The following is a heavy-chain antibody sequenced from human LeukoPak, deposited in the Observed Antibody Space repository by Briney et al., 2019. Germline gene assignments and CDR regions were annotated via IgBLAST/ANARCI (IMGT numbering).Heavy chain of an antibody. Sequence: GGSLRLSCAVSGLTFNNYAMSWVRQAPGKGLEWVSAISKSGDHTYYAASAKGRFTIYRDNSKNTQYLQMNSLRAEDTAIYYCATSWGPDTSAFRWGRDGMDVWGQGTTVIVS. CDR1: GLTFNNYA. CDR2: ISKSGDHT. CDR3: ATSWGPDTSAFRWGRDGMDV. V-gene: IGHV3-23*01. J-gene: IGHJ6*02. D-gene: IGHD3-16*01.